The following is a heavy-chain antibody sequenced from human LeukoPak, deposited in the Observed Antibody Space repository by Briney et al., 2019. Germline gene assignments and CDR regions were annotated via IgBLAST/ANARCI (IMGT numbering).Heavy chain of an antibody. CDR3: ARVRSDIDY. Sequence: PSETLSLTCTVSGGSISSSSYSWGWIRQPPGKGLEWIGSIYYSGSTYYNPSLKSRVTISVDTSKNQFSLKLSSVTAADTAVYYCARVRSDIDYWGQGTLVTVSS. V-gene: IGHV4-39*01. CDR2: IYYSGST. CDR1: GGSISSSSYS. J-gene: IGHJ4*02.